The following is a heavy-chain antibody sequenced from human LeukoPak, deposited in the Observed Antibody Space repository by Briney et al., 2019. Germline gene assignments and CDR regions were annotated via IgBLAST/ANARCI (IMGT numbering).Heavy chain of an antibody. D-gene: IGHD3-10*01. V-gene: IGHV1-18*01. CDR3: ARDRVSLLWFGGSDY. J-gene: IGHJ4*02. CDR2: ISTYNDNK. Sequence: VASVKVSCKASGYTFISYGITWVRQAPGQGLEWMGWISTYNDNKKYAQKFQGRVTMTTDTSTSTAYMELRSLRSDDTAMYYCARDRVSLLWFGGSDYWGQGTLVTVSS. CDR1: GYTFISYG.